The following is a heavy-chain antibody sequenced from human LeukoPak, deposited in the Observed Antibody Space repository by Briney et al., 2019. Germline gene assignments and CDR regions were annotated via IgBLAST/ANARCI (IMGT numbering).Heavy chain of an antibody. D-gene: IGHD1-7*01. CDR3: AGRDSNSGTFDI. Sequence: SQTLSLTCTVSGGSITNLNYYWTWIRQPVGKRLEWIGRIYTSGGTDYNPSLKARATLSVDKSKNQFSLNLASLTAADTALYYCAGRDSNSGTFDIWGPGTFVTVSS. V-gene: IGHV4-61*02. CDR1: GGSITNLNYY. J-gene: IGHJ3*02. CDR2: IYTSGGT.